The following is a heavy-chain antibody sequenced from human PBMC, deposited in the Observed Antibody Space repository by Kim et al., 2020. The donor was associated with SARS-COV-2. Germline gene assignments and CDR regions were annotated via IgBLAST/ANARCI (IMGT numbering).Heavy chain of an antibody. J-gene: IGHJ1*01. Sequence: YNPTLKRRITISLDTAKNQFALKLGSVTAADTAVYYCARKSIAGLYFQHWGQGTLVTVSS. V-gene: IGHV4-59*01. CDR3: ARKSIAGLYFQH. D-gene: IGHD6-6*01.